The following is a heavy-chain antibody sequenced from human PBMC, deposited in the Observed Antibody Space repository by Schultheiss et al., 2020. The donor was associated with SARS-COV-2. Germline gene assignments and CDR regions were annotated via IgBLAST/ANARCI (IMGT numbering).Heavy chain of an antibody. CDR3: TRPLGYCSSTSCYTDYFDY. J-gene: IGHJ4*02. V-gene: IGHV3-15*01. CDR1: GFTFSNAW. Sequence: GGSLRLSCAASGFTFSNAWMSWVRQAPGKGLEWVGRIKSKTDGGTTDYAAPVKGRFTISRDDSKNTLYLQMNSLKTEDTAVYYCTRPLGYCSSTSCYTDYFDYWGQGTLVTVSS. D-gene: IGHD2-2*02. CDR2: IKSKTDGGTT.